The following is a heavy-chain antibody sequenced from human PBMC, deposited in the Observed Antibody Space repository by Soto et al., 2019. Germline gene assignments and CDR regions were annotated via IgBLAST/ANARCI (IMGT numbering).Heavy chain of an antibody. J-gene: IGHJ5*02. D-gene: IGHD1-26*01. CDR3: VKSNGDKWEPDFFAH. V-gene: IGHV3-23*01. CDR2: ISGLGGST. Sequence: EAQLLESGGGLVQPGGSLRLSCAASGFTCSAYSMSWLRQVPGNGLEWVSGISGLGGSTYYGDPVKGRFTSSRDTFRNRLYLQMNSLRGDDTALYFCVKSNGDKWEPDFFAHWGQGTPLTVSS. CDR1: GFTCSAYS.